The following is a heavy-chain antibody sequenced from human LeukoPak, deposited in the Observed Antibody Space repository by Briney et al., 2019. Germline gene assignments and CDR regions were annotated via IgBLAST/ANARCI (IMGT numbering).Heavy chain of an antibody. Sequence: GGSLRRSCTASGFTFSSYSMSWVRQAPGKGLEWVSYISSSSSTIYYADSVKGRFTISRDNAKNALYLQLNSLRAEDTAVYYCARSIQSYYYMDVWGKGTTVTVSS. D-gene: IGHD5-18*01. CDR2: ISSSSSTI. CDR3: ARSIQSYYYMDV. CDR1: GFTFSSYS. V-gene: IGHV3-48*01. J-gene: IGHJ6*03.